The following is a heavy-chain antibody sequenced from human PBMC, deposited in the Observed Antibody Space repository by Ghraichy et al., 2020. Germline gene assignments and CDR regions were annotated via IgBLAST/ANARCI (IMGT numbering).Heavy chain of an antibody. CDR2: ISGSGGST. D-gene: IGHD2-2*01. J-gene: IGHJ4*02. CDR1: GFTFSSYA. V-gene: IGHV3-23*01. CDR3: ANGQGFVVVPAAPLDY. Sequence: GGSLRLSCAASGFTFSSYAMSWVRQAPGKGLEWVSSISGSGGSTYYADSVKGRFTISRDNSKNTLYLQMNSLRAEDTAVYYCANGQGFVVVPAAPLDYWGQGTLVTVSS.